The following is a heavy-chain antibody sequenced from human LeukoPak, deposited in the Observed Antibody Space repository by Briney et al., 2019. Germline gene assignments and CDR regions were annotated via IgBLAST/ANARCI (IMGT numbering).Heavy chain of an antibody. J-gene: IGHJ4*02. V-gene: IGHV4-61*02. CDR3: ARGTQNFDY. Sequence: SETLSLTCTVSGGSISSGSYYWSWIRQPAGKGLEWIGRIYSSGSTNYNPSLKSRVTISLDTSKNQFSLKLSSVTAADTAVYYCARGTQNFDYWGQGTLVTVSS. CDR2: IYSSGST. CDR1: GGSISSGSYY.